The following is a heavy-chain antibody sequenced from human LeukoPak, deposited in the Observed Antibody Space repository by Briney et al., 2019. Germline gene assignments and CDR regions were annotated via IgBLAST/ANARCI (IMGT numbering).Heavy chain of an antibody. V-gene: IGHV4-38-2*01. J-gene: IGHJ4*02. CDR2: IYHSGST. Sequence: PSETLSLTCAVSGYSISSGYYWGWIRQPPGKGLEWIGSIYHSGSTYYNPSLKSRVTISVDTSKNQFSLKLSSVTAADTAVYYCVRFSGSYPFDYWGQGTLVTVSS. CDR1: GYSISSGYY. D-gene: IGHD1-26*01. CDR3: VRFSGSYPFDY.